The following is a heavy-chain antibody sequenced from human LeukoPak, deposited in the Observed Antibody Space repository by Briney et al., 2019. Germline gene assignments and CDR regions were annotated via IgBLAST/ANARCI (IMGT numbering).Heavy chain of an antibody. D-gene: IGHD2-2*03. CDR1: GFTLSTYS. CDR2: ISSSSKYI. CDR3: ARDLDIVVVPASWFSP. J-gene: IGHJ5*02. Sequence: TGGSLRLSCAASGFTLSTYSMNWVRQAPGRGLEWVSSISSSSKYIYYADSVKGRFTISRDDAKNSLSLQMNSLRAEDTAVYYCARDLDIVVVPASWFSPWGQGTLVTVSS. V-gene: IGHV3-21*01.